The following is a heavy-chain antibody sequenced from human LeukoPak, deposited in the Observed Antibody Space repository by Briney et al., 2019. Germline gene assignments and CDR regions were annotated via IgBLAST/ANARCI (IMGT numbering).Heavy chain of an antibody. D-gene: IGHD4-17*01. V-gene: IGHV3-30-3*01. J-gene: IGHJ4*02. CDR2: ISYDGSNK. CDR3: ARDGDYGAYVGYFDY. CDR1: GVTFTIYA. Sequence: GGSLRLFCGASGVTFTIYAMHWVRQAPGKGLEGVAVISYDGSNKYYADSVKGRFTISRDNSKNTLYLQMNSLRAEDTTVYYCARDGDYGAYVGYFDYWGQGTLVTVSS.